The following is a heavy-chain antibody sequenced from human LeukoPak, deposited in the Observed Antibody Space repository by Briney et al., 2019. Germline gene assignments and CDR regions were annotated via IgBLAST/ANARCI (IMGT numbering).Heavy chain of an antibody. V-gene: IGHV5-51*01. CDR3: ARRHKRGAYSYGVDY. CDR2: IYPGDSDN. J-gene: IGHJ4*02. D-gene: IGHD5-18*01. CDR1: GYSFTNYW. Sequence: KNGESLKISCKGSGYSFTNYWIAWVRQMPGKGLEWMGIIYPGDSDNRYSPSFQGQLTISADKSISTAYLQWNSLKASDTAIYYCARRHKRGAYSYGVDYWGQGTLVTVSS.